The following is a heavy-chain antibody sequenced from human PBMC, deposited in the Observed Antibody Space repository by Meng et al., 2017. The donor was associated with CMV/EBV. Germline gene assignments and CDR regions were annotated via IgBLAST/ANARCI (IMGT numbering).Heavy chain of an antibody. CDR3: ANGRGGLFDY. D-gene: IGHD1-26*01. J-gene: IGHJ4*02. V-gene: IGHV3-23*01. Sequence: GESLKISCAASGFTFSSYAMHWVRQAPGKGLEWVSAISGSGGSTYYADSVKGRFTISRDNSKNTLYLQMNSLRAEDTAVYYCANGRGGLFDYWGQGTLVTVSS. CDR1: GFTFSSYA. CDR2: ISGSGGST.